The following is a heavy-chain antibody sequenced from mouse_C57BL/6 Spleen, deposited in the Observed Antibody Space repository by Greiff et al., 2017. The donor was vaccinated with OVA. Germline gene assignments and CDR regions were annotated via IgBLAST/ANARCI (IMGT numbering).Heavy chain of an antibody. CDR3: AREDSNWEGYFDV. CDR1: GFTFSSYA. V-gene: IGHV5-4*01. D-gene: IGHD4-1*01. CDR2: ISDGGSYT. J-gene: IGHJ1*03. Sequence: EVQGVESGGGLVKPGGSLKLSCAASGFTFSSYAMSWVRQTPEKRLEWVATISDGGSYTYYPDNVKGRFTISRDNAKNNLYLQMSHLKSEDTAMYYCAREDSNWEGYFDVWGTGTTVTVSS.